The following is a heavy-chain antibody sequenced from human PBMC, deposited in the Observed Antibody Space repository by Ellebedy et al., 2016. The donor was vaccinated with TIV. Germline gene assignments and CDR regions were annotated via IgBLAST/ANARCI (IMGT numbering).Heavy chain of an antibody. V-gene: IGHV3-66*01. CDR3: ARDSRSCTSTNCYNFVAY. Sequence: GESLKISCAASGFTVSSNYMSWVRQAPGKGLGWVSVIYSDGSTYYADSVKGRFTITRDNSKNTLYLQMNSLRTEDTAVYYCARDSRSCTSTNCYNFVAYWGQGTLVTVSS. CDR2: IYSDGST. J-gene: IGHJ4*02. D-gene: IGHD2-2*02. CDR1: GFTVSSNY.